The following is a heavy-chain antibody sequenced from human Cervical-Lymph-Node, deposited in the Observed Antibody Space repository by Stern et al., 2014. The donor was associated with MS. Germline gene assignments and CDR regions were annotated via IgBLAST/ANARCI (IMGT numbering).Heavy chain of an antibody. Sequence: QVQLVESGAEVKKPGSSVKVSCKVSGGTFSSYSLNWVRQAPGQGLAWMGGIIPIFSTTNYAQKFQGKVTISADGSTSTAYMEVNNLTSEDTAVYYCAREGIPGAGGTFDNWGQGTLVIVSS. CDR3: AREGIPGAGGTFDN. V-gene: IGHV1-69*01. CDR1: GGTFSSYS. CDR2: IIPIFSTT. J-gene: IGHJ4*02. D-gene: IGHD1-26*01.